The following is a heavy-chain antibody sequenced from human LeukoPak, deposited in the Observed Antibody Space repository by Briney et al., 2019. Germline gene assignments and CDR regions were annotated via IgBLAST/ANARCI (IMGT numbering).Heavy chain of an antibody. J-gene: IGHJ4*02. Sequence: GGSLRLSCAASGFTFSSYNMNWVRQAPGRGLEWVSSISSSSSYIYYADSVKGRFTISRDNAKNSLYLQMNSLRAEDTAVYYCARRYCSGGSCSGGYFDYWGQGTLVTVSS. V-gene: IGHV3-21*01. D-gene: IGHD2-15*01. CDR1: GFTFSSYN. CDR2: ISSSSSYI. CDR3: ARRYCSGGSCSGGYFDY.